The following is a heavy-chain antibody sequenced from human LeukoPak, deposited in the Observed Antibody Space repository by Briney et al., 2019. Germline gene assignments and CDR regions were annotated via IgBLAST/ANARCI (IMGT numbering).Heavy chain of an antibody. CDR2: MNPNSGNT. CDR3: ARDEGRYYDSSGYWNY. D-gene: IGHD3-22*01. Sequence: ASVKVSCKASGYTFTGYYMHWVRQAPGQGLEWMGWMNPNSGNTGYAQKFQGRVTITRDTSISTAYMELRSLRSDDTAVYYCARDEGRYYDSSGYWNYWGQGTLVTVSS. CDR1: GYTFTGYY. J-gene: IGHJ4*02. V-gene: IGHV1-8*03.